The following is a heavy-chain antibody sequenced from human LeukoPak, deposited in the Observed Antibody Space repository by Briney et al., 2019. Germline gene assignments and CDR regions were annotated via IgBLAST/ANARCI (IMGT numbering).Heavy chain of an antibody. J-gene: IGHJ4*02. CDR3: ARGSIFGVVIIALDY. D-gene: IGHD3-3*01. CDR2: IIPTFGTA. CDR1: GGTFSSYA. Sequence: ASVKVSCKASGGTFSSYAISWVRQAPGQGLEWMGGIIPTFGTANYAQKFQGRVTITADESTSTAYMELSSLRSEDTAVYYCARGSIFGVVIIALDYWGQGTLVTVSS. V-gene: IGHV1-69*01.